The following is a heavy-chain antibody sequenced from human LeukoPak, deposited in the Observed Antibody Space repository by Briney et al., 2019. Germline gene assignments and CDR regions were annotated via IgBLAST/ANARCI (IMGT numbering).Heavy chain of an antibody. CDR2: ISSSSSCI. CDR3: ARVTFGGVIVKGPDY. Sequence: GGSLRLSCAASGFTFSSYSMNWVRQAPGKGLEWVSSISSSSSCIYYADSVKGRFTISRDNAKNSLYLQMNSLRAEDTAVYYCARVTFGGVIVKGPDYWGQGTLVTVSS. CDR1: GFTFSSYS. V-gene: IGHV3-21*01. J-gene: IGHJ4*02. D-gene: IGHD3-16*02.